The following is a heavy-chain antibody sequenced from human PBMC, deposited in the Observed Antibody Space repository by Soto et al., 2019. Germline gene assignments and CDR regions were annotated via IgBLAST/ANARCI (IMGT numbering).Heavy chain of an antibody. CDR3: ARGVLYPLYFQH. V-gene: IGHV4-34*01. D-gene: IGHD2-8*01. Sequence: SETLSLTCAVYGGSFSGYYWSWIRQPPGKGLEWIGEINHSGSTNYNPSLKSRVTISVDTSKNQFSLKLSSVTAADTAVYYCARGVLYPLYFQHWGQGTLVTVSS. CDR1: GGSFSGYY. J-gene: IGHJ1*01. CDR2: INHSGST.